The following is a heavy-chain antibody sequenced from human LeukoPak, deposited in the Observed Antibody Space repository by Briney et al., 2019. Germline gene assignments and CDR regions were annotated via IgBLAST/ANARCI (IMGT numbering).Heavy chain of an antibody. CDR2: INPNSGGT. J-gene: IGHJ3*02. V-gene: IGHV1-2*02. CDR1: GYTFTGYY. D-gene: IGHD3-16*01. CDR3: ARGRGSHPFDAFDI. Sequence: ASVKVSCKASGYTFTGYYMHWVRQAPGQGLEWMGWINPNSGGTNYAQKFQGRVTMTRDTSISTAYMELSRLRSDDTAVYYCARGRGSHPFDAFDIWGQGTMVTVSS.